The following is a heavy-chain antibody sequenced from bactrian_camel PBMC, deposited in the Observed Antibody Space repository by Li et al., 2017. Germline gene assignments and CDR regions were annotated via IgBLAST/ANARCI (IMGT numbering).Heavy chain of an antibody. CDR1: GFVYTGYC. D-gene: IGHD3*01. J-gene: IGHJ4*01. CDR3: AARGASCQGYYLPVPSEFNY. V-gene: IGHV3S6*01. Sequence: HVQLVESGGGSVQAGGSLRLSCERSGFVYTGYCISWFRQAPGKEREGVAGIDRDGITSYADSVKGRFIISQGRAKKTLYLQMDSLKPEDTAMYYCAARGASCQGYYLPVPSEFNYWGQGTQVTVS. CDR2: IDRDGIT.